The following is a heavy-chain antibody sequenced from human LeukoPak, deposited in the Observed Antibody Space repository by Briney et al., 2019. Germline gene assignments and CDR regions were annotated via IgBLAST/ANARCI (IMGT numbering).Heavy chain of an antibody. J-gene: IGHJ4*02. Sequence: SVTVSFKGSGFTFNTYSAVQWGRQARGQRLEWIVWILVGSGHTNYAQKFQERVTITRDMSTSTAYMELNSLRSEDTAVYYCAADHPNYDYWGQGTLVTVSS. CDR3: AADHPNYDY. V-gene: IGHV1-58*01. D-gene: IGHD5-24*01. CDR1: GFTFNTYSA. CDR2: ILVGSGHT.